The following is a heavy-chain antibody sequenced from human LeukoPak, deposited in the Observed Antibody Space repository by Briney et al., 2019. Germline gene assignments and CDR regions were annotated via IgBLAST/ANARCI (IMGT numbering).Heavy chain of an antibody. J-gene: IGHJ4*02. Sequence: GESLKISCKGFGYNFTNFWIGWVRQMPGKGLEWMGIIYPGDSDTRYSLSFQGQVTISADKSISTAYLQWSSLKASDTAMYYCARSSAEVAAQIDHWGQGTLVTVSS. V-gene: IGHV5-51*01. D-gene: IGHD2-15*01. CDR2: IYPGDSDT. CDR3: ARSSAEVAAQIDH. CDR1: GYNFTNFW.